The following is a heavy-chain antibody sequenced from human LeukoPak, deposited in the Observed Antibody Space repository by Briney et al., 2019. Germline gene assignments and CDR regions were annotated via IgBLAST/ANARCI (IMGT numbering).Heavy chain of an antibody. CDR1: GFTFSSYA. V-gene: IGHV3-64*01. D-gene: IGHD6-19*01. J-gene: IGHJ6*03. CDR3: AGDSGIAVAGTGYYYYYMDV. CDR2: IGSNGGST. Sequence: PGGSLRLSCAASGFTFSSYAMHWVRQAPGKGLEYVSAIGSNGGSTYYANSVKGRFTISRDNSKNTLYLQMGSLRAEDMAVYYCAGDSGIAVAGTGYYYYYMDVWGKGTTVTVSS.